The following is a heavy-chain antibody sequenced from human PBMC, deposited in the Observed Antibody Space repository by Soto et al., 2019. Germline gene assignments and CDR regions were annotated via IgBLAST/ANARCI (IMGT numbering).Heavy chain of an antibody. V-gene: IGHV3-21*01. CDR1: GFTFSSYS. CDR3: ARDAEYESSGYPDY. J-gene: IGHJ4*02. CDR2: ISSSSSYI. D-gene: IGHD3-22*01. Sequence: EVQLVESGGGLVKPGGSLRLSCAASGFTFSSYSMNWVRQAPGKGLEWVSSISSSSSYIYYADSVKGRFTISRDNAKNSRDLQMNSLRAEDTAVYYCARDAEYESSGYPDYWGQGTLVTVSS.